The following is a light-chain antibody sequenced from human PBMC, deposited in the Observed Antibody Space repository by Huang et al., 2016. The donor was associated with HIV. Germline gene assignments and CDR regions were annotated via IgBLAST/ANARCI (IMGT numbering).Light chain of an antibody. CDR3: QQRTNWPLT. Sequence: EIVLTQSPATLSLSPGERATLSCRASQSVSSYLAWFQQKPGHAPRLLIYDTSNRATGIPARFSGSGSGTDFTLTISSLGPEDFAVYYCQQRTNWPLTFGGGTKVEIK. J-gene: IGKJ4*01. CDR1: QSVSSY. V-gene: IGKV3-11*01. CDR2: DTS.